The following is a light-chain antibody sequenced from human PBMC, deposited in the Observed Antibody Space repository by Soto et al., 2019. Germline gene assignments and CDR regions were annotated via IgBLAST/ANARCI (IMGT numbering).Light chain of an antibody. J-gene: IGLJ2*01. CDR1: SSDVDDSNY. CDR3: SSYTNSSTVL. V-gene: IGLV2-14*03. CDR2: DVN. Sequence: QLVLTQPASVSGSPGQSITISCTGASSDVDDSNYVSWYQQHPGKAPKLMIYDVNDRPSGVSNRFSGSKSGNTASLTVSGLQAEDEADYYCSSYTNSSTVLFGGGTKLTVL.